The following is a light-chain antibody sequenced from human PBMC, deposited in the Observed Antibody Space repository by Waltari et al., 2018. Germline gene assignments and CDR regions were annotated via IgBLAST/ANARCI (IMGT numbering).Light chain of an antibody. CDR3: LLYMGSGSWV. J-gene: IGLJ3*02. CDR1: PCSVPTNYY. V-gene: IGLV8-61*01. Sequence: QTVVTQEPSFSVSPGGTVTPTCGFRPCSVPTNYYPSWFQQTPGQAPRTLLYSTNTRSSGVPDRFSGSILDNKAALTITGAQADDESDYYCLLYMGSGSWVFGGGTKLTVL. CDR2: STN.